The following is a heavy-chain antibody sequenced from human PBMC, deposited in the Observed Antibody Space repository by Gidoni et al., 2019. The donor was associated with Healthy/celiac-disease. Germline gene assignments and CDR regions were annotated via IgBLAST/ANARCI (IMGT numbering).Heavy chain of an antibody. D-gene: IGHD3-3*01. Sequence: QVQLQESGPGLVKPSETLSLTCTVSGGSISSYYWSWIRQPPGKGLEWIGYIYYSGSTNYNPSLKSRVTISVDTSKNQFSLKLSSVTAADTAVYYWASGPQNNDFWSGGYTYYYYGMDVWGQGTTVTVSS. V-gene: IGHV4-59*01. CDR1: GGSISSYY. CDR2: IYYSGST. CDR3: ASGPQNNDFWSGGYTYYYYGMDV. J-gene: IGHJ6*02.